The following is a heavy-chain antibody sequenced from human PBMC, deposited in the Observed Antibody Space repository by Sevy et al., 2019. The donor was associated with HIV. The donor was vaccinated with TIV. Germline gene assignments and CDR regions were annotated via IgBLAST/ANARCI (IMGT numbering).Heavy chain of an antibody. J-gene: IGHJ4*02. V-gene: IGHV3-48*02. CDR3: ASRGYCGGGSCYSGPNDY. Sequence: GGSLRLSCAASTFTFSSYSMHWVRQAPGKGLEWVSYSSSSSGTRYYADSVKGRFTISRDNAKNSLFLQMNSLRDEDTAVYYCASRGYCGGGSCYSGPNDYWGQGTLVTVSS. CDR1: TFTFSSYS. D-gene: IGHD2-15*01. CDR2: SSSSSGTR.